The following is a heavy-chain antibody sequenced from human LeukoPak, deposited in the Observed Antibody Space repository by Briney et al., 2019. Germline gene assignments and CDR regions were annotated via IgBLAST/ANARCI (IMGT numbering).Heavy chain of an antibody. Sequence: SETLSLTCAVYGGSFSGYYWSWIRQPPGKGLEWIGEINHSGSTNYNPSLKSRVTISVDTSKNQFSLKLSSVTAADTAVYYCASMSTTVGNFDYWGQGTLVTVSS. CDR1: GGSFSGYY. CDR3: ASMSTTVGNFDY. D-gene: IGHD4-23*01. J-gene: IGHJ4*02. V-gene: IGHV4-34*01. CDR2: INHSGST.